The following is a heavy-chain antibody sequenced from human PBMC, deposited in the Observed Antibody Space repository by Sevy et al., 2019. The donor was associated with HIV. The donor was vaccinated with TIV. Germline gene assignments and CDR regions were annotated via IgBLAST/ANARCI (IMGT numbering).Heavy chain of an antibody. CDR2: IRYDGSTK. CDR1: GFTFSSNG. J-gene: IGHJ6*02. Sequence: GGSLRLSCATSGFTFSSNGMHWVRQAPGKGLEWVTFIRYDGSTKYYADSVKGRFTISRDNSKNTLYLQMNSLRVEDTAMYYCAKGPQPMVTTSYGMDVWGQGTKVTVSS. D-gene: IGHD4-17*01. V-gene: IGHV3-30*02. CDR3: AKGPQPMVTTSYGMDV.